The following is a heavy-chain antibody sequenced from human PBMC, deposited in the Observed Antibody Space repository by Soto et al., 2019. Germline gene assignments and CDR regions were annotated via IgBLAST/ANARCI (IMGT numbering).Heavy chain of an antibody. CDR1: GYSFNTYW. CDR3: ARSLGGYGLDV. Sequence: PGESLKISCKVSGYSFNTYWIGWVRQMPGKGLEWMGLIHPGDSETRYSPSFQGQVTISADKSISTAYLQWSTLKASDTAMYYCARSLGGYGLDVWGQGTTVTVSS. V-gene: IGHV5-51*01. CDR2: IHPGDSET. D-gene: IGHD3-16*02. J-gene: IGHJ6*02.